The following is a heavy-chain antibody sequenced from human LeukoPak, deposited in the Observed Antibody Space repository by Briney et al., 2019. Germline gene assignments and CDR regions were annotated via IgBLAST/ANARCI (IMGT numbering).Heavy chain of an antibody. CDR1: GFPFSSYT. Sequence: GGSLRLSCAASGFPFSSYTMNWVRQAPGEGLEWVSGINGGSTNIYYADSLKGRFTISRDNAKSSLYLQMDSLRAEDTAMYYCATGYSSSSGRVDYWGQGTLVTVSS. CDR3: ATGYSSSSGRVDY. J-gene: IGHJ4*02. V-gene: IGHV3-21*01. CDR2: INGGSTNI. D-gene: IGHD6-6*01.